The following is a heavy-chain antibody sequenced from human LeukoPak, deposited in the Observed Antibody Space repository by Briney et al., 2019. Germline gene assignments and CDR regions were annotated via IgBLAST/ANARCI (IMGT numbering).Heavy chain of an antibody. V-gene: IGHV4-34*01. Sequence: PSETLSLTCAVYGGSFSGYYWSWIRQPPGKGLEWIGEINHSGSTNYNPSLKSRVTISVDTSKNQFSLKLSSVTAADTAVYYCARARGYDRYYYYYYMDVWGKGTTVTISS. CDR2: INHSGST. CDR1: GGSFSGYY. CDR3: ARARGYDRYYYYYYMDV. J-gene: IGHJ6*03. D-gene: IGHD5-12*01.